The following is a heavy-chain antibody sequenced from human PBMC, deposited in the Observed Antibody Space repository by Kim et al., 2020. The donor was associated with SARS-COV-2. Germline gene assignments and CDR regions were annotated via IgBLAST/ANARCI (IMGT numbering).Heavy chain of an antibody. V-gene: IGHV7-4-1*02. CDR2: IDTNTGDP. D-gene: IGHD3-22*01. CDR1: GYTFISHA. Sequence: ASVKVSCKASGYTFISHAINWVRQAPGQGLEWMGWIDTNTGDPSYAQGFTGRLVFSLDTSVNTAYLQITSLKAEDTAVYYCARGTSYYDDSSSVFFDYWGQGTLVTVSS. CDR3: ARGTSYYDDSSSVFFDY. J-gene: IGHJ4*02.